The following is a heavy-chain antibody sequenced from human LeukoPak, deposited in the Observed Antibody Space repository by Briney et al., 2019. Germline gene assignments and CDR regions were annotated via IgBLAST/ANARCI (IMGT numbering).Heavy chain of an antibody. CDR1: GGSISNKY. V-gene: IGHV4-59*01. Sequence: SETLSLTCTVSGGSISNKYWSWIRQPPGKGLEWIAYVYATGTTNYNPSLKTRATISMDTSKNQLSLTLTSVTAADTAVYYCARWGGGWHNWFDPWGQGTLVTVSS. CDR3: ARWGGGWHNWFDP. J-gene: IGHJ5*02. D-gene: IGHD6-19*01. CDR2: VYATGTT.